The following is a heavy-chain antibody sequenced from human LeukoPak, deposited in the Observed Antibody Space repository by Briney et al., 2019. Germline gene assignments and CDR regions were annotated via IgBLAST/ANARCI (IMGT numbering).Heavy chain of an antibody. CDR1: GFTFSSYS. V-gene: IGHV3-21*01. Sequence: GGSLRLSCAASGFTFSSYSMSWVHQAPGKGLEWVAFISSSRAYISYADSVKGRFTISRDNAKNPLYLQMNNLRAEDTAVYYCAKKMDDAFDIWGQGTMVTVSS. J-gene: IGHJ3*02. CDR2: ISSSRAYI. CDR3: AKKMDDAFDI. D-gene: IGHD5-24*01.